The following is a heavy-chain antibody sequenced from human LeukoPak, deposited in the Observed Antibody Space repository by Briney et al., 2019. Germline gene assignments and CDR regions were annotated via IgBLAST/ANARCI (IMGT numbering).Heavy chain of an antibody. CDR2: INTNGGGT. D-gene: IGHD3-10*02. J-gene: IGHJ6*04. Sequence: GGSLRLSCAASGFTFSTYGMTWVRQAPGKGLEWVSVINTNGGGTYYADSVKGRFIISRDNAKNSLYLQMNSLRAEDTAVYYCAELGITMIGGVWGKGTTVTISS. CDR1: GFTFSTYG. V-gene: IGHV3-23*01. CDR3: AELGITMIGGV.